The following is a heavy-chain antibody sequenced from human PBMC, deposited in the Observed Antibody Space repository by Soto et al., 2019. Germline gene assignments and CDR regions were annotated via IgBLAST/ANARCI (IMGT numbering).Heavy chain of an antibody. CDR2: ISYDGTTK. CDR3: ARDWRTAGTTGWFDP. D-gene: IGHD6-13*01. Sequence: QAQVVESGGGVVQPGRSLRLSCAASGFTFSTHAMHWVRQAPGRGLEWVAIISYDGTTKDYADSVKGRFTISRDNSKNAVYLQMNSLRSEDTALYCCARDWRTAGTTGWFDPWGQGTLVTVSS. J-gene: IGHJ5*02. CDR1: GFTFSTHA. V-gene: IGHV3-30-3*01.